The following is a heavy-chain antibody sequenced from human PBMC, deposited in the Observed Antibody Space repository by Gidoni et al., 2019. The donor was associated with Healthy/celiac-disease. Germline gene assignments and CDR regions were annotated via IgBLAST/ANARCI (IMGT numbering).Heavy chain of an antibody. CDR1: GFTLRSYG. D-gene: IGHD6-13*01. J-gene: IGHJ4*02. CDR3: AKDQGIAAAGADY. CDR2: ISYDGSNK. V-gene: IGHV3-30*18. Sequence: QVQLVESGGGVVQPGRSLRLSCAASGFTLRSYGMHWVRQAPGKGLEWVAVISYDGSNKYYADSVKGRFTISRDNSKNTLYLQMNSLRAEDTAVYYCAKDQGIAAAGADYWGQGTLVTVSS.